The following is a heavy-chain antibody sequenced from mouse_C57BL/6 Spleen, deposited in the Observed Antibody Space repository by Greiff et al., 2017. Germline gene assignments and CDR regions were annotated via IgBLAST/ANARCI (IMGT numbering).Heavy chain of an antibody. Sequence: QVTLKVSGPGILQSSQTLSLTCSFSGFSLSTSGMGVSWIRQPSGKGLEWLAHIYWDDDKRYNPSLKSRLTISKDTSRNQVFLKITSVDTADTATYYCAREGVITTVVYWYFDVWGTGTTVTVSS. V-gene: IGHV8-12*01. CDR2: IYWDDDK. CDR1: GFSLSTSGMG. D-gene: IGHD1-1*01. J-gene: IGHJ1*03. CDR3: AREGVITTVVYWYFDV.